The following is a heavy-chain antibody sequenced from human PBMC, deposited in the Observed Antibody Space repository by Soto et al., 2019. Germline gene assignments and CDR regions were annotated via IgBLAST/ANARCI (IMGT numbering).Heavy chain of an antibody. CDR2: IIPIFGTA. CDR1: GGTFSSYA. CDR3: ARARYRSSWSSQPFDY. J-gene: IGHJ4*02. D-gene: IGHD6-13*01. V-gene: IGHV1-69*13. Sequence: ASVKVSCKASGGTFSSYAISWVRQAPGKGLEWMGGIIPIFGTANYAQKFQGRVTITADESTSTAYMELSSLRSEDTAGYYCARARYRSSWSSQPFDYWGQGTLVTVSS.